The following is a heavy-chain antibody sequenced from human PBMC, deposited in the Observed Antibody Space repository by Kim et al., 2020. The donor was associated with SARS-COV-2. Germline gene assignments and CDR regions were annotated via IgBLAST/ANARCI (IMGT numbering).Heavy chain of an antibody. D-gene: IGHD3-9*01. V-gene: IGHV3-7*03. CDR1: GFTFSSYW. CDR2: IKQDGSEK. CDR3: ARNKLRYFDWLFTESALGFDY. Sequence: GGSLRLSCAASGFTFSSYWMSWVRQAPGKGLEWVANIKQDGSEKYYVDSVKGRFTISRDNAKNSLYLQMNSLRAEDTAVYYCARNKLRYFDWLFTESALGFDYWGQGTLVTVSS. J-gene: IGHJ4*02.